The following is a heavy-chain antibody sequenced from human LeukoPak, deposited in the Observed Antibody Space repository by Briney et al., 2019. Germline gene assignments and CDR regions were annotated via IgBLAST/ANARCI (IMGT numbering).Heavy chain of an antibody. J-gene: IGHJ6*02. V-gene: IGHV1-46*01. D-gene: IGHD2-2*01. CDR2: INPSGGST. CDR3: AAAIVVVPYGMDV. CDR1: GYTFTSYY. Sequence: ASVKVFCKASGYTFTSYYMHWVRQAPGQGLEWMGIINPSGGSTSYAQKFQGRVTMTRDTSTSTVYMELSSLRSEDTAVYYCAAAIVVVPYGMDVWGQGTTVTVSS.